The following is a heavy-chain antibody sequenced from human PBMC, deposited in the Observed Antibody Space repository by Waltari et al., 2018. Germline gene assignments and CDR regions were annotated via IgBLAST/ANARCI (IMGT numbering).Heavy chain of an antibody. V-gene: IGHV4-34*01. CDR2: INHSGSP. D-gene: IGHD6-13*01. CDR1: GGSFSGYY. CDR3: ASNERKSYSSSWYYFDY. J-gene: IGHJ4*02. Sequence: QVQLQQWGAGLLKPSETLSLTCAVYGGSFSGYYWSWIRQPPGKGLEWIGEINHSGSPNYNPALKSRVTISVDTSKNQFSLKLSSVTAADTAVYYCASNERKSYSSSWYYFDYWGQGTLVTVSS.